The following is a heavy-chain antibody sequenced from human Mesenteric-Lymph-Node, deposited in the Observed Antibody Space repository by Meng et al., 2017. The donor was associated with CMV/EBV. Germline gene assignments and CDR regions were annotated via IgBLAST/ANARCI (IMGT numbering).Heavy chain of an antibody. Sequence: ALVKVSCKASGFTFNTYGFSWVRQAPGQGLEWLGWISTYNGNTHSAHKMQGRVTMSTDTSTSTAFMELRSLRTDDTAVYYCARTSILGVVDPYWGQGTLVTVS. D-gene: IGHD3-3*01. CDR2: ISTYNGNT. V-gene: IGHV1-18*01. CDR1: GFTFNTYG. J-gene: IGHJ4*02. CDR3: ARTSILGVVDPY.